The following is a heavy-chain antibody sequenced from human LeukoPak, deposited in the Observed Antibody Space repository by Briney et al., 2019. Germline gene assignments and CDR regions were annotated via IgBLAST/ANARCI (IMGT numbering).Heavy chain of an antibody. CDR3: ARNLAYCGGDCYGQFDY. J-gene: IGHJ4*02. Sequence: PGASVKVSCKASGGTFSSYAISWVRQAPGQGLEWMGWINPNSGGTNYAQKFQGRVTMTRDTSISTAYMELSRLRSDDTAVYYCARNLAYCGGDCYGQFDYWGQGTLVTVSS. CDR2: INPNSGGT. CDR1: GGTFSSYA. D-gene: IGHD2-21*02. V-gene: IGHV1-2*02.